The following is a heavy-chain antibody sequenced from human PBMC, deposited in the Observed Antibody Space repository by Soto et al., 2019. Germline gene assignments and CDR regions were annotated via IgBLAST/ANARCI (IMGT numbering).Heavy chain of an antibody. CDR2: TYYRSKWYN. Sequence: SQTRSLTCAISGDSVSSNSAAWNWSRQSPSRGLEWLGRTYYRSKWYNDYAVSVKSRITINPDTSKHQFSLQLNSVTPEDTAVYYCARGLWLVPGTGYHYYALEDWGRGTLVTVSS. J-gene: IGHJ1*01. CDR3: ARGLWLVPGTGYHYYALED. D-gene: IGHD6-19*01. CDR1: GDSVSSNSAA. V-gene: IGHV6-1*01.